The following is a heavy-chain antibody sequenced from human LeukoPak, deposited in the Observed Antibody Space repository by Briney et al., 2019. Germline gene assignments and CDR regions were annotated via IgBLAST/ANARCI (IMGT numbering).Heavy chain of an antibody. V-gene: IGHV1-2*02. J-gene: IGHJ4*02. Sequence: ASVSPSCKASGYTFTGYYMHWVRQAPGQGLEWMGWINPNSGGTNYAQKFQGRVTMTRDTSISTAYMELSRLRSDDTAVYYCRTDRYGDYGDYIDYWGQGTLVTRPS. CDR3: RTDRYGDYGDYIDY. CDR2: INPNSGGT. CDR1: GYTFTGYY. D-gene: IGHD4-17*01.